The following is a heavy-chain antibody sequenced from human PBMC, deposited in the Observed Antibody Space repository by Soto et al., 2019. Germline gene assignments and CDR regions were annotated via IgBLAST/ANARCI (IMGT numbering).Heavy chain of an antibody. V-gene: IGHV3-30-3*01. J-gene: IGHJ4*02. CDR2: ISYDGSNK. Sequence: GGSLRLSCAASGFTFSSYAMHWVRQAPGKGLEWVAVISYDGSNKYYADSVKGRFTISRDNSKNTLYLQMNSLRAEDTAVYYCAREPSSSEHLVDYWGQGTLVTVSS. D-gene: IGHD6-13*01. CDR3: AREPSSSEHLVDY. CDR1: GFTFSSYA.